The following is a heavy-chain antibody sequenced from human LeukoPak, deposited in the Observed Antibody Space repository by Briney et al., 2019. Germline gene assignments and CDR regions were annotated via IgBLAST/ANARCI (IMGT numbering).Heavy chain of an antibody. CDR3: ARGGRDAFDI. V-gene: IGHV6-1*01. D-gene: IGHD3-10*01. J-gene: IGHJ3*02. CDR1: GDSLSSNSAA. CDR2: TYYRSKWYN. Sequence: SQTLSLTCAISGDSLSSNSAAWNWLRQSPSRGLEWLGRTYYRSKWYNDYAVSVKSRVTINPDTSKNQFSLQLNSVTPEDTAVYYCARGGRDAFDIWGQGTMVTVSS.